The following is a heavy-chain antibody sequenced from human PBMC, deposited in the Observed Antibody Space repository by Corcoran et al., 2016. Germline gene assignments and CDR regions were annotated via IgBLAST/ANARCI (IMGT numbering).Heavy chain of an antibody. CDR1: GYTFTSYA. V-gene: IGHV1-3*01. CDR2: INAGNGNT. D-gene: IGHD1-26*01. CDR3: AGGACFVGATCGEGP. J-gene: IGHJ5*02. Sequence: QVQLVQSGAEVKKPGASVKVSCKASGYTFTSYAMHWVRQAPGQRLEWMGWINAGNGNTKYSQKFQGRVTITRDTSASTAYMELSSLRSEDTAVYYCAGGACFVGATCGEGPWGQGTLVTVSS.